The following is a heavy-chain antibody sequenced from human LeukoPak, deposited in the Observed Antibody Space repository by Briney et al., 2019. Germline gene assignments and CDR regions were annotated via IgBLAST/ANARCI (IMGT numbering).Heavy chain of an antibody. Sequence: SETLSLTCTVSGGSISSGGYYWIWIRQNPGKGLEWIGYIHYSGSTYYNPSLKSRVTISVDTSDNQFSLKLSSVTAADTAVYYCARDRWFDPWGQGTLVTVSS. V-gene: IGHV4-31*03. CDR1: GGSISSGGYY. J-gene: IGHJ5*02. CDR3: ARDRWFDP. CDR2: IHYSGST.